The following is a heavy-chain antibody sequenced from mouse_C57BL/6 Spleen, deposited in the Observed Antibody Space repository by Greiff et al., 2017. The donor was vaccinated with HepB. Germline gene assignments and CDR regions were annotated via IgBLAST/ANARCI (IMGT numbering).Heavy chain of an antibody. CDR2: IDPSDSYT. V-gene: IGHV1-59*01. Sequence: VQLQQSGAELVRPGTSVKLSCKASGYTFTSYWMHWVKQRPGQGLEWIGVIDPSDSYTNYNQKFKGKATLTVDTSSSTAYMQLSSLTSEDSAVYYCARKRNYGSGETWFAYWGQGTLVTVSA. CDR3: ARKRNYGSGETWFAY. CDR1: GYTFTSYW. D-gene: IGHD1-1*01. J-gene: IGHJ3*01.